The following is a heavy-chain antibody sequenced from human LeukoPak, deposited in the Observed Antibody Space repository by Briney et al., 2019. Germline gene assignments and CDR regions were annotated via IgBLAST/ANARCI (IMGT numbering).Heavy chain of an antibody. D-gene: IGHD4-11*01. CDR1: GYTFTGYY. CDR3: AREGRSNYVRDWFDP. V-gene: IGHV1-2*02. J-gene: IGHJ5*02. CDR2: INPNSGGT. Sequence: ASVKVSCKASGYTFTGYYMHWVRQAPGQGLEWMGWINPNSGGTNYAQKFQGRVTMTRDTSISTGYMELSRLRSDDTAVYYCAREGRSNYVRDWFDPWGQGTLVTVSS.